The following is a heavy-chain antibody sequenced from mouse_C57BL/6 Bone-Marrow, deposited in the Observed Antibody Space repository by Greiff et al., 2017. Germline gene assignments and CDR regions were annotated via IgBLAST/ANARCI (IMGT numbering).Heavy chain of an antibody. CDR1: GYTFTSYW. V-gene: IGHV1-55*01. CDR2: IYPTSGRT. Sequence: QVQLQQPGAELVKPGASVKMSCKASGYTFTSYWIHWVKQRPGQGLEWIGDIYPTSGRTNYNEKFKSKATLTVDTASTTAYRQHSSLTSEDSAVFYWARSDTMGPSYDYWGQGTTVTVSS. D-gene: IGHD4-1*01. CDR3: ARSDTMGPSYDY. J-gene: IGHJ2*01.